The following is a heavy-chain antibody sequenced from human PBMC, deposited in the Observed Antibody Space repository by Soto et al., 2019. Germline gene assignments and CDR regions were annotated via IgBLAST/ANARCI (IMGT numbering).Heavy chain of an antibody. Sequence: QLQLVQSGSEVKKPGASVKVSCKASGYRFISYGLSWVRQALGQGLEWMGWISPDNGNTNYAQKLQGRVTMTTETSTSTAYMELRSLRSDDTAIYWCAREGSGGGGMDVWGQGTTVTVSS. J-gene: IGHJ6*02. D-gene: IGHD1-26*01. CDR2: ISPDNGNT. V-gene: IGHV1-18*01. CDR3: AREGSGGGGMDV. CDR1: GYRFISYG.